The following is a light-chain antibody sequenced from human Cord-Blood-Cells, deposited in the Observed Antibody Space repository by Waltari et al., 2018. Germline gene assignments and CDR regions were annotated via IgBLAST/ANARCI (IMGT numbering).Light chain of an antibody. CDR2: DAS. Sequence: EIVLPQSPATLSLSPGERATLSCRASQSVSSYLAWYQQKPGKAPRLLIYDASNWATGIPARFSGSGSGTDFTLTISSLEPEDFAVYYCQQRSNWPSTFGQGTKVEIK. V-gene: IGKV3-11*01. CDR1: QSVSSY. J-gene: IGKJ1*01. CDR3: QQRSNWPST.